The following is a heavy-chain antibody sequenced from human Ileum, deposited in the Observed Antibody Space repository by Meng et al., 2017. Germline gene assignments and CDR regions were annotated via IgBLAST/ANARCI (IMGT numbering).Heavy chain of an antibody. Sequence: VRLVEFGGGVVQPGRALRLSCAASGFTFRSYGMHWVRQAPGKGLEWVAVIWYDGSNKYYADSVKGRFTISRDNSKNTLFLQMNSLRAEDTAVYYCATESNFDYWGQGTLVTVSS. V-gene: IGHV3-33*01. J-gene: IGHJ4*01. CDR1: GFTFRSYG. CDR3: ATESNFDY. CDR2: IWYDGSNK.